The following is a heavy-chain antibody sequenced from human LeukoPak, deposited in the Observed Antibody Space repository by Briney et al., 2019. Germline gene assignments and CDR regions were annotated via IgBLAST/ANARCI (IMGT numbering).Heavy chain of an antibody. CDR2: IHYSGTT. V-gene: IGHV4-59*12. Sequence: SETLSLTCTVSGGSINNYYWNWIRQPPGKGLEWIGHIHYSGTTSYNPSLKSRVTITSDTSNDQFSLKLSSVTAADTAMYYCARWGVPSFDFWGRGILVTVSS. CDR1: GGSINNYY. CDR3: ARWGVPSFDF. J-gene: IGHJ4*02. D-gene: IGHD3-16*01.